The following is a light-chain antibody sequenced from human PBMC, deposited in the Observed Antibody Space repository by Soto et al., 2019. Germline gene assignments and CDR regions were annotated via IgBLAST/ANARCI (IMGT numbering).Light chain of an antibody. Sequence: QPVLTQPPSVSGTPGLRVNISCSGGISNIGKDTVNWYQQLPGTAPKLLMFNEDKRPSGVPDRFSGSRSGTSASLAISGLQSDDEAVYFCSTWDDSLNGWVFGGGTKVTVL. CDR2: NED. J-gene: IGLJ3*02. CDR1: ISNIGKDT. CDR3: STWDDSLNGWV. V-gene: IGLV1-44*01.